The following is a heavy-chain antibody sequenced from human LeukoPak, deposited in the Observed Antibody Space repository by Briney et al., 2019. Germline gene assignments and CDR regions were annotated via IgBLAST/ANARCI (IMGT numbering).Heavy chain of an antibody. V-gene: IGHV3-23*01. Sequence: GGSLRLSCAASEFTFSSYAMSWVRQAPGKGLEWVSVISGSGGSTYYADSVKGRFTISRDNSKNTLYLQMNSLRAEDTAVYYCAKGRVVVAATDVWGQGTLVTVSS. D-gene: IGHD2-15*01. J-gene: IGHJ4*02. CDR2: ISGSGGST. CDR1: EFTFSSYA. CDR3: AKGRVVVAATDV.